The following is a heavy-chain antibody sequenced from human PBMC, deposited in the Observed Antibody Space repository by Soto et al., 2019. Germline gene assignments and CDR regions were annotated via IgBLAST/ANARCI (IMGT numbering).Heavy chain of an antibody. CDR3: ARSYSSSWYSAYYYYGMDV. V-gene: IGHV4-61*01. J-gene: IGHJ6*02. Sequence: DTLSLTCTVSGGSVSSGSYYWSWIRQPPGKGLEWIGYIYYSGSTNYNPSLESRVTISVDTSKNQFSLKLSSVTAADTAVYYCARSYSSSWYSAYYYYGMDVWGQGTTVTVSS. D-gene: IGHD6-13*01. CDR1: GGSVSSGSYY. CDR2: IYYSGST.